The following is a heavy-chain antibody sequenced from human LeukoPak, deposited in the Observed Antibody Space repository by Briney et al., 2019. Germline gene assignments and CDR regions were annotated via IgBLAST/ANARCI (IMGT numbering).Heavy chain of an antibody. CDR3: ARDSEPGRAALNDAFDI. D-gene: IGHD6-25*01. Sequence: GGSLRLSCAASGFTFSSNYMSWVRQAPGKGLEWVAVIYTGVSTYYADSVKGRFTITRDNSKNTLYLQMNSLRAEDTAVYYCARDSEPGRAALNDAFDIWGQGTMVTVSS. J-gene: IGHJ3*02. V-gene: IGHV3-53*01. CDR1: GFTFSSNY. CDR2: IYTGVST.